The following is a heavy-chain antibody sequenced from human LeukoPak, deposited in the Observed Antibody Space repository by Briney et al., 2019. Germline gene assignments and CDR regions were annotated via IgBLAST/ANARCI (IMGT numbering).Heavy chain of an antibody. J-gene: IGHJ3*02. CDR3: AIYSSGWSGGAFDI. CDR1: GGSISSSSYY. V-gene: IGHV4-39*01. D-gene: IGHD6-19*01. CDR2: IYYSGST. Sequence: TTSETLSLTCTVSGGSISSSSYYWGWIRQPPGKGLEWIGSIYYSGSTYYNPSLKSRVTISVDTSKNQFSLKLSSVTAADAAVYYCAIYSSGWSGGAFDIWGQGTMVTVSS.